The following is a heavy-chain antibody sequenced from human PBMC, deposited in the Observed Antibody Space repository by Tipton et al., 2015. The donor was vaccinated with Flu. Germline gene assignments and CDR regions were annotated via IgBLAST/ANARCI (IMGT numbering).Heavy chain of an antibody. CDR1: EFTFSSYA. V-gene: IGHV3-23*01. Sequence: GSLRLSCAASEFTFSSYAMSWVRQAPGKGLEWVSVISGSGGSIYYADSVKGRFTISRDNSKNTLYLQMNSLRAEDTAVYYCAKSNDIHSRFSYFDYWGQGTLVTVSA. D-gene: IGHD6-13*01. J-gene: IGHJ4*02. CDR2: ISGSGGSI. CDR3: AKSNDIHSRFSYFDY.